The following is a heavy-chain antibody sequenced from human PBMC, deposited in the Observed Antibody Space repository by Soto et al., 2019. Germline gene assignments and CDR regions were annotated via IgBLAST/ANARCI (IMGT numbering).Heavy chain of an antibody. J-gene: IGHJ6*02. Sequence: QVQLVQSGAEVKKPGASVKVSCKASGYTFTSYGISWVRQAPGQGLEWMGWISAYNGNTNYAQKLQGRVTMTTDTSTSTAYMELRSLRSDDTAVYYCARDLADDIVVVVAASYYGMDVWGQGTTVTVSS. CDR3: ARDLADDIVVVVAASYYGMDV. CDR1: GYTFTSYG. V-gene: IGHV1-18*01. D-gene: IGHD2-15*01. CDR2: ISAYNGNT.